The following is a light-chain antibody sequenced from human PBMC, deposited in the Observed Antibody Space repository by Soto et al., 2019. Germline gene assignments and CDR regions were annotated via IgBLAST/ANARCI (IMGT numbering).Light chain of an antibody. CDR3: QQYNSYSGM. J-gene: IGKJ1*01. V-gene: IGKV1-9*01. Sequence: DIQMTQSPSSLSASVGDRVTITCRASQGVSAYLLWYQQRQGRAPKLLIYAASNLLSGVPSRFSGSGSGTEFTLTISGLQPDDFASYYCQQYNSYSGMFGQGTKVDIK. CDR1: QGVSAY. CDR2: AAS.